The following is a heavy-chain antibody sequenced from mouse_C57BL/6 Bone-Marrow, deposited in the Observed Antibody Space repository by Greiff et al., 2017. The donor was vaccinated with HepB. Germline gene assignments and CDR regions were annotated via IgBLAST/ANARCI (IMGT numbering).Heavy chain of an antibody. CDR3: EGGYPFAY. J-gene: IGHJ3*01. V-gene: IGHV1-26*01. D-gene: IGHD1-1*02. CDR1: GYTFTDYY. Sequence: VQLKHSGPELVKPGASVKISCKASGYTFTDYYMNWVKQSHGKSLEWIGDINPNNGGTSYNQKFKGKATLTVDKSSSTAYMELRSLTSEDSAVYYCEGGYPFAYWGQGTLVTVSA. CDR2: INPNNGGT.